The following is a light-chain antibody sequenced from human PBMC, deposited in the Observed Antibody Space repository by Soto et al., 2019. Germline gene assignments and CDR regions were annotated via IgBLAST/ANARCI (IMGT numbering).Light chain of an antibody. Sequence: DIQMTQSPSSQSASVGDRVTITCRASQSISSYLNWYQQKPGKAPKLLIYAASSLQSGVPSRFSGSGSGTDFTLTISSLQPEDFATYYCQQSYRTPLTFGGGTKVEIK. CDR3: QQSYRTPLT. V-gene: IGKV1-39*01. J-gene: IGKJ4*01. CDR2: AAS. CDR1: QSISSY.